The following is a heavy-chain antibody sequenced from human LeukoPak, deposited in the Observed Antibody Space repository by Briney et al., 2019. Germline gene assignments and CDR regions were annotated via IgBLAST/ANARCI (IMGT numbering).Heavy chain of an antibody. V-gene: IGHV1-2*02. J-gene: IGHJ4*02. CDR1: GYTFTDYY. Sequence: VASVKVSCKASGYTFTDYYMHWVRQAPGQGLEWMGWINPKSGSTNYAQQYQGGVTMTRDTSIRTAYMEPSSLRPDDTAVYFCARDGQGSGKTYDYWGQGTLVTVSS. D-gene: IGHD1-1*01. CDR2: INPKSGST. CDR3: ARDGQGSGKTYDY.